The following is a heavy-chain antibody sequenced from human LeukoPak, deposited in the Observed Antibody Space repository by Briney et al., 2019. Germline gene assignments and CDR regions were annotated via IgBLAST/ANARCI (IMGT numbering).Heavy chain of an antibody. V-gene: IGHV1-69*05. Sequence: ASVKVSCKASGGTFSSYAISWVRQAPGQGLEWMGGIIPIFGTANYAQKFQGRVTITTDESTSTAYMELSSLRSEDTAVYYCARVGITGTTESTLYFDYWGQGTLVTVSS. CDR3: ARVGITGTTESTLYFDY. CDR2: IIPIFGTA. J-gene: IGHJ4*02. D-gene: IGHD1-7*01. CDR1: GGTFSSYA.